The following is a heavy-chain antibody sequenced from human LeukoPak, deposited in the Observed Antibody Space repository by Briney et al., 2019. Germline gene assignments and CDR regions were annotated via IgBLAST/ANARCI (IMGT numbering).Heavy chain of an antibody. CDR2: INCDGSST. V-gene: IGHV3-74*01. CDR3: ASFNSGSLGFDY. Sequence: GGSLRLSCAASGFTFSSYWMHWVRHAPGKGLVGVSRINCDGSSTSYAASVKGRFTISRDNAKNTLYLQMNSLRAEDTAVYYCASFNSGSLGFDYWGQGTLVTVSS. CDR1: GFTFSSYW. J-gene: IGHJ4*02. D-gene: IGHD1-26*01.